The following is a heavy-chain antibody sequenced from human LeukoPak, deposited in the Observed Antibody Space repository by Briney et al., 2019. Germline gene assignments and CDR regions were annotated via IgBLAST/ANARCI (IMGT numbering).Heavy chain of an antibody. J-gene: IGHJ4*02. Sequence: GGSLRLSCAASGLTFSSYSMNWVRQAPGKGLEWVSSISSSSSTIYYADSVKGRFTISRDNAKNSLYLQMNSLRAEDTAVYYCARALSSPGWFGEPPYFDYWGQGTLVTVSS. CDR1: GLTFSSYS. CDR3: ARALSSPGWFGEPPYFDY. V-gene: IGHV3-48*04. CDR2: ISSSSSTI. D-gene: IGHD3-10*01.